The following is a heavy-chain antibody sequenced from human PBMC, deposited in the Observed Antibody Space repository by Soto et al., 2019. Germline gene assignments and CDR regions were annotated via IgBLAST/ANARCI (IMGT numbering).Heavy chain of an antibody. CDR1: GLTFSTYQ. V-gene: IGHV3-30*04. D-gene: IGHD3-10*01. CDR3: ETGSSHEY. J-gene: IGHJ4*02. Sequence: PGGSLRLSCVASGLTFSTYQMYWVRQAPGKGLEGVAVMTYDGATKHHADSVKGRFTISRDNSKNTLFLQMNSPRPEDTAVYYCETGSSHEYWGQGTPVTVSS. CDR2: MTYDGATK.